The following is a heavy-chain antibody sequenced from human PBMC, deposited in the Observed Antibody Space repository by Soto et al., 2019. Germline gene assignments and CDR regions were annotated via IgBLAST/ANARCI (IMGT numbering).Heavy chain of an antibody. CDR2: IIPIFGTA. J-gene: IGHJ4*02. V-gene: IGHV1-69*06. Sequence: SVKVSCKASGGTFSSYAISWVRQAPVQGLEWMGGIIPIFGTANYAQKFQGRVTITADKSTSTAYMELSSLRSEDTAVYYCARVTPSYSSSWYFDYWGQGTLVTVSS. CDR3: ARVTPSYSSSWYFDY. D-gene: IGHD6-13*01. CDR1: GGTFSSYA.